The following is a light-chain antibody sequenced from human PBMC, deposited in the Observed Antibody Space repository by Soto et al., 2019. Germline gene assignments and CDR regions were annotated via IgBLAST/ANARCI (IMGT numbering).Light chain of an antibody. CDR1: QSVSNK. V-gene: IGKV3D-15*01. CDR3: QSNYILPWT. Sequence: EIVMTQFPATLSVSPGERATLSCRASQSVSNKLAWYQQKRGQAPRLLIYGASTRATGIPARFSGSGSGTEFTLTISSLQPDDYASYYCQSNYILPWTFGQGTKVE. J-gene: IGKJ1*01. CDR2: GAS.